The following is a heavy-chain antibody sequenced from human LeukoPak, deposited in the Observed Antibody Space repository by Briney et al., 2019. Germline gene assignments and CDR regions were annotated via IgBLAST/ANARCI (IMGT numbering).Heavy chain of an antibody. D-gene: IGHD5-24*01. V-gene: IGHV1-46*01. CDR1: GYTFTSYY. CDR3: ARDVVEMTTIPNAPFDY. CDR2: INPSGGST. Sequence: TSVKVSCKASGYTFTSYYMHWVRQAPGQGLEWMGIINPSGGSTSYAQKFQGRVTMTRDTSTSTVYMELSSLRSEDTAVYYCARDVVEMTTIPNAPFDYWGQGTLVTVSS. J-gene: IGHJ4*02.